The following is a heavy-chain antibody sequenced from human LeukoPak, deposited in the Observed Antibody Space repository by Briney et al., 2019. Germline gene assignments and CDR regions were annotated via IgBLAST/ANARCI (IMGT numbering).Heavy chain of an antibody. CDR1: GFIFTNYF. CDR3: ATDRGWRTSGYYLYYFEY. D-gene: IGHD3-3*01. V-gene: IGHV3-7*01. CDR2: IKHDGSEK. J-gene: IGHJ4*02. Sequence: GGSLRLSCAASGFIFTNYFMSWVRRAPGKGLEWVASIKHDGSEKYYVDSVRGRFTISRDNTMNSLYLQMSSLRAEDTAVYYCATDRGWRTSGYYLYYFEYWGQGTLVTYSS.